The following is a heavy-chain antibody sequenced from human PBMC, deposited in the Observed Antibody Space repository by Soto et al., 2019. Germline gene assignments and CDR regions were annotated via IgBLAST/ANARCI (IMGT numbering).Heavy chain of an antibody. D-gene: IGHD6-19*01. Sequence: QVQLQESGPGLVRPSETLSLTCTVSAGSISSNYWNWIRQAPGKGLEWIGLIHHSGSTNYNPSLKSRGTISLATAKNQLSLKLRSVTAADTAVYYCTIGAGWTTDYWGQGTLVTVSS. J-gene: IGHJ4*02. CDR1: AGSISSNY. CDR2: IHHSGST. V-gene: IGHV4-59*01. CDR3: TIGAGWTTDY.